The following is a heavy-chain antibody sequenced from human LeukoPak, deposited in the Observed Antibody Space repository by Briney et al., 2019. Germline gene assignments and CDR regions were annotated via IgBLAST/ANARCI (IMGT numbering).Heavy chain of an antibody. CDR3: AKDPYAILTGYRYYFDY. D-gene: IGHD3-9*01. Sequence: PGGSLRLSCVASGFTSCSYAMSWVRQAPGKGMEWVSAISGSGGSTYYADSVKGRFTISRDNSKNTLFLQMNSLRAEDTAVYYCAKDPYAILTGYRYYFDYWGQGTLVTVSS. J-gene: IGHJ4*02. V-gene: IGHV3-23*01. CDR1: GFTSCSYA. CDR2: ISGSGGST.